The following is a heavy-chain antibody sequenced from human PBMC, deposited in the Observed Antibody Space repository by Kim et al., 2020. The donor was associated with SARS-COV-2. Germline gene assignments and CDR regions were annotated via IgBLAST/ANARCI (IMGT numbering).Heavy chain of an antibody. CDR3: ARDGGYGDYPYYYYYGMDV. Sequence: SETLSLTCTVSGGSISSYYWSWIRQPPGKGLEWIGYIYYSGSTNYNPSLKSRVTISVDTSKNQFSLKLSSVTAADTAVYYCARDGGYGDYPYYYYYGMDVWGQGTTVTVSS. CDR1: GGSISSYY. D-gene: IGHD4-17*01. V-gene: IGHV4-59*13. CDR2: IYYSGST. J-gene: IGHJ6*02.